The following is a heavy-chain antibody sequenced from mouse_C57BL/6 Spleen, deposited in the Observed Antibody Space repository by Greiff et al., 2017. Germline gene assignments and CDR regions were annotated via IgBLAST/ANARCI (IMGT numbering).Heavy chain of an antibody. CDR3: ARDDGYDCGSSAYYAMDY. Sequence: EVKLVESGGGLVKPGGSLKLSCAASGFTFSSYAMSWVRQTPEKRLEWVATISDGGSYTYYPDNVKGRFTFARDNAKNNLYLQMSHLKSEDTAMYYCARDDGYDCGSSAYYAMDYWGQGTSVTVSS. CDR2: ISDGGSYT. D-gene: IGHD1-1*01. CDR1: GFTFSSYA. J-gene: IGHJ4*01. V-gene: IGHV5-4*03.